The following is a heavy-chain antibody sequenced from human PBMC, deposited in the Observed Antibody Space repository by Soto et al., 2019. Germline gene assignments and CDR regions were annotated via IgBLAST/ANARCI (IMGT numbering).Heavy chain of an antibody. CDR1: GGTLSSYA. D-gene: IGHD4-17*01. Sequence: SVKVSCKASGGTLSSYAISWVRQAPGQGLEWMGGIIPIFGTANYAQKFQGRVTITADESTSTAYMELSSLRSEDTAVYYCARGGWATVTPNWFDPWGQGTLVTVSS. CDR3: ARGGWATVTPNWFDP. V-gene: IGHV1-69*13. CDR2: IIPIFGTA. J-gene: IGHJ5*02.